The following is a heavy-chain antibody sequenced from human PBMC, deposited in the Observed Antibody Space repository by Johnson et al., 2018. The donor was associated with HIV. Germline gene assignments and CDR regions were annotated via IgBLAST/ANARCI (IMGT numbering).Heavy chain of an antibody. Sequence: QVQLVESGGGVVQPGRSLRLSCAASGFTFSRYAMHWVRQAPGKGLDWVAVISYDGSNKYYADSVKGRFTISRDNSKNTLYLQMNSLRAEDTAVYYCAREKIRAFDIWGQGTMVTVPS. V-gene: IGHV3-30*04. J-gene: IGHJ3*02. CDR1: GFTFSRYA. CDR2: ISYDGSNK. CDR3: AREKIRAFDI.